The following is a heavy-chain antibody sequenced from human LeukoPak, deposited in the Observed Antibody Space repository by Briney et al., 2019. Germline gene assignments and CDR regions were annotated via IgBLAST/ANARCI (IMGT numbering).Heavy chain of an antibody. D-gene: IGHD1-26*01. J-gene: IGHJ4*02. CDR2: INPSGGST. V-gene: IGHV1-46*01. CDR3: AREGVVGATYAIDY. CDR1: GYTFTSYY. Sequence: ASVKVSCKASGYTFTSYYMHWVRQAPGPGLEWMGIINPSGGSTSYAQKFQGRVTMTRDMYTSTVYMELSSLRSEDTAVYYCAREGVVGATYAIDYWGQGTLVTVSS.